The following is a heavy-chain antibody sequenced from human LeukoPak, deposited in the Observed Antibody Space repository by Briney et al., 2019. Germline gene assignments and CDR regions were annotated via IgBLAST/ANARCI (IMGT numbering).Heavy chain of an antibody. CDR1: GYTFTSNY. CDR3: ARDQEGFDY. J-gene: IGHJ4*02. V-gene: IGHV1-46*01. Sequence: ASVKVSCKASGYTFTSNYIHWVRQAPGQGLEWMGMIYPRVGSTSYAQKFQGRVTVPRDTSTSTVHMELSGLRSEDTAVYYCARDQEGFDYWGQGTQVTVSS. CDR2: IYPRVGST.